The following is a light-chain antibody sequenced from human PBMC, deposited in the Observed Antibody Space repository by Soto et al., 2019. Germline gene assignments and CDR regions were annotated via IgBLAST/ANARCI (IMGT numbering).Light chain of an antibody. V-gene: IGKV1-39*01. CDR1: QNISNY. Sequence: DIQMTQSPSSLSASVGDRVTITCRASQNISNYLTWYQQTPGKAPKLLIFAAYSLQSGVPSRFSGSGSGTDFTLTISSLQPEDFATYYCQQSSSNSYSFGQGTKLEIK. CDR2: AAY. CDR3: QQSSSNSYS. J-gene: IGKJ2*03.